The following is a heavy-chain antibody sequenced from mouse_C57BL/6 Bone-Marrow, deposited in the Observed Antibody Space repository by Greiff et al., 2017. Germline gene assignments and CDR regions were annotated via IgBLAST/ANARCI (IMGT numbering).Heavy chain of an antibody. V-gene: IGHV6-3*01. CDR2: IRLKSDNYAT. D-gene: IGHD2-4*01. CDR1: GFTFSNYW. Sequence: DVQLVESGGGLVQPGGSMKLSCVASGFTFSNYWMNWVRQSPEKGLEWVAQIRLKSDNYATHYAESVKGRFTISRDDSKSSVYLQMNNLRAEDTGIYYCTGLRHDYFDYWGQGTTLTVSS. CDR3: TGLRHDYFDY. J-gene: IGHJ2*01.